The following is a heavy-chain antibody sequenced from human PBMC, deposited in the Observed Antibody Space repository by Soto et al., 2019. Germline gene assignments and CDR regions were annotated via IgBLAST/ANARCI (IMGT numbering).Heavy chain of an antibody. Sequence: ETLSLTCTVSGDSVTSGNYYWSWIRQPPGKGLEWIGHIYYSGSTNYSPSLKSRVTISLDTSNNQFSLKLTSVTAADTAVYYCARAVYCTTANCWDDFHYYNIDVWGQGTAVTVSS. J-gene: IGHJ6*02. CDR3: ARAVYCTTANCWDDFHYYNIDV. CDR2: IYYSGST. V-gene: IGHV4-61*01. D-gene: IGHD2-2*01. CDR1: GDSVTSGNYY.